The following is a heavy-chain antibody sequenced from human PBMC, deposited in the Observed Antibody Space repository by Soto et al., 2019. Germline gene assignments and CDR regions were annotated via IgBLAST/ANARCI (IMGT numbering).Heavy chain of an antibody. V-gene: IGHV4-39*01. Sequence: PSETLSLTCTVSGGSISSSSYYWGWIRQPPGKGLEWIGSIYYSGSTYCNPSLKSRVTISVDTSKNQFSLKLSSVTAADTAVYYCARLGGNYDFWSGYYNDYDYWGQGTLVTVSS. CDR3: ARLGGNYDFWSGYYNDYDY. D-gene: IGHD3-3*01. CDR1: GGSISSSSYY. J-gene: IGHJ4*02. CDR2: IYYSGST.